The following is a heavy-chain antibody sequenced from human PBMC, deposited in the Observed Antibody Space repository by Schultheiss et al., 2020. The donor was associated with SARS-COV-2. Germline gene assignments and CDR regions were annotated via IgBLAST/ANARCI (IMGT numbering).Heavy chain of an antibody. Sequence: GGSLRLSCAASGFTFSSYGMHWVRQAPGKGLEWVAVISYDGSNMYFADSVNGRFSISRDNSKNTLYLQMNSLRAEDTAVYYCARDPGYSYGYSNWFDPWGQGTLVTVSS. CDR1: GFTFSSYG. CDR3: ARDPGYSYGYSNWFDP. CDR2: ISYDGSNM. J-gene: IGHJ5*02. V-gene: IGHV3-30*03. D-gene: IGHD5-18*01.